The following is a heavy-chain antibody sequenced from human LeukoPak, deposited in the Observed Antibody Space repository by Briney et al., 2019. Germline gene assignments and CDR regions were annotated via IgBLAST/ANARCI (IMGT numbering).Heavy chain of an antibody. D-gene: IGHD3-9*01. J-gene: IGHJ3*02. CDR1: GYSISSGYY. Sequence: SETLPLTCTVSGYSISSGYYWGWIRQPPGKGLEWIGSIYHSGSTYYNPSLKSRVTISVDTSKNQFSLKLSSVTAADTAVYYCAAKTYYDNLTGRGAFDIWGQGTMVTVSS. CDR2: IYHSGST. V-gene: IGHV4-38-2*02. CDR3: AAKTYYDNLTGRGAFDI.